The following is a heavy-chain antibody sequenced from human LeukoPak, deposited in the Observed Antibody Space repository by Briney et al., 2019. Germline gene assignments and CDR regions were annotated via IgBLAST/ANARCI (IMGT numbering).Heavy chain of an antibody. J-gene: IGHJ4*02. CDR1: GFTFSSYA. CDR2: ISYDGSNK. Sequence: QPGRSLRLSCAASGFTFSSYAMHWVRQAPGKGLEWVAVISYDGSNKYYADSVKGRFTISRDNSKNTLYLQMNSLRAEDTAVYYCARDPANYYDSSGYYSYFDYWGQGTLVTVSS. CDR3: ARDPANYYDSSGYYSYFDY. D-gene: IGHD3-22*01. V-gene: IGHV3-30*01.